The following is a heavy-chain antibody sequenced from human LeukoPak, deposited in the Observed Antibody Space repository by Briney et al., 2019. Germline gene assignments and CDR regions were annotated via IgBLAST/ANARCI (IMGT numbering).Heavy chain of an antibody. CDR3: ARDLSGTDAFDI. J-gene: IGHJ3*02. D-gene: IGHD1-26*01. CDR2: IIPIFGTA. Sequence: GASVKVSCKASGDTFSSYAINWVRQAPGQGLEWMGGIIPIFGTANYAQTFQGRVTITADESTSTAYMELSSLRYDDTAVYYCARDLSGTDAFDIWGQGTMVTVSS. V-gene: IGHV1-69*13. CDR1: GDTFSSYA.